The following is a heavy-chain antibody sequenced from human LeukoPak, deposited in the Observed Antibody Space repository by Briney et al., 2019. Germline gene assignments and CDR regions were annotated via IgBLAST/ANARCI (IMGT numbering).Heavy chain of an antibody. V-gene: IGHV3-7*01. D-gene: IGHD2-2*01. CDR3: ARDGVVVVPAASDY. Sequence: GGSLRLSCAASGFTFSSYWMSWVRQAPGKGLEWVANIKQDGSEKYYVDSVKGRFTISRDNAKNSLYLQMSSLRAEDTAVYYCARDGVVVVPAASDYWGQGTLVTVSS. CDR1: GFTFSSYW. J-gene: IGHJ4*02. CDR2: IKQDGSEK.